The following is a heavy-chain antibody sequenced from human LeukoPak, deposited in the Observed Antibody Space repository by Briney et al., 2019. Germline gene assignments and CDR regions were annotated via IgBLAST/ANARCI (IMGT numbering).Heavy chain of an antibody. J-gene: IGHJ4*02. V-gene: IGHV4-39*01. CDR3: ARLELSGGIEAANY. CDR1: GASIIINNYY. Sequence: SETLSLTCTVSGASIIINNYYWGWIRQPPGKGLEWIGSVRYSGSTDYNPSLMSRVTIFVDASRNQISLKLTSVTAADTAVFYCARLELSGGIEAANYLGQGTLVTVSS. D-gene: IGHD6-13*01. CDR2: VRYSGST.